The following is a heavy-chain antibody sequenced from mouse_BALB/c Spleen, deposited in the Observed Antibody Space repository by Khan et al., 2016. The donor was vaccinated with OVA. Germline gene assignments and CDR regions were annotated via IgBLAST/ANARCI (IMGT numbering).Heavy chain of an antibody. V-gene: IGHV5-6-3*01. Sequence: EVELVESGGGLVQPGGSLKLSCAASGFTFSSYGMSWVRQTPDKRLELVATINTNVVSTYYPDSLKGRFTISRDNAKNTRYLQMSSLKSEDTAMYYCARVGIIYYGNYAYYFDYWGQGTTLTVSS. CDR2: INTNVVST. J-gene: IGHJ2*01. D-gene: IGHD2-1*01. CDR1: GFTFSSYG. CDR3: ARVGIIYYGNYAYYFDY.